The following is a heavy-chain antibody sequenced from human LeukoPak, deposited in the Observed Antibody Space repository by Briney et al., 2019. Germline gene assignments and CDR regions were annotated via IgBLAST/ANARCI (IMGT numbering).Heavy chain of an antibody. D-gene: IGHD3-16*02. CDR3: ARVPHKHHYDYVWGSYRYGYYFDY. Sequence: ASVKVSCKASGGTFSSYAISWVRQAPGQGLEWMGGIIPIFGTANYAQKFQGRVTITADESTSTAYMELSSLRSEDTAVYYCARVPHKHHYDYVWGSYRYGYYFDYWGQGTLVTVSS. V-gene: IGHV1-69*13. CDR1: GGTFSSYA. CDR2: IIPIFGTA. J-gene: IGHJ4*02.